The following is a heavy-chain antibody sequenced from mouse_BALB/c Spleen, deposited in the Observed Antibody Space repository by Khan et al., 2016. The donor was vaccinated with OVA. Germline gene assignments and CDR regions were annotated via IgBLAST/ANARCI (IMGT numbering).Heavy chain of an antibody. CDR2: FYYSGSI. CDR3: ARDGNYLDY. V-gene: IGHV3-1*02. CDR1: GYSITSGYS. Sequence: EVQLQESGPDLVKPSQSLSLTCTVTGYSITSGYSWHWIRHFPGNKLEWMGYFYYSGSINYNPSFKSRISITRDTSTNQFFLQLNSVTTEDTATYYCARDGNYLDYWGQGTTVTVSS. J-gene: IGHJ4*01. D-gene: IGHD2-1*01.